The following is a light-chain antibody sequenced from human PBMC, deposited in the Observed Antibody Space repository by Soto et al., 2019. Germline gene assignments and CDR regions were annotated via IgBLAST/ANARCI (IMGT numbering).Light chain of an antibody. V-gene: IGKV3-11*01. CDR3: QQRSTWPLT. CDR2: DAS. Sequence: EIVLTQSPAILSLSPGERATLSCRASQSVSPYLAWYQQKPGQAPSLLIYDASKRPTGIPGRFSGSGSGTDFTLTISSLEPEDFAVYYCQQRSTWPLTFGGGTKLEIK. J-gene: IGKJ4*01. CDR1: QSVSPY.